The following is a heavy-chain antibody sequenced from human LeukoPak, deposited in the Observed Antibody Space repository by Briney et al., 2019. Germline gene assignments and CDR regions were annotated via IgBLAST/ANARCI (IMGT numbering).Heavy chain of an antibody. Sequence: SETLSLTCTVSGGSISSYYWSWIRQPPGKGLEWIGYIYYSGSTNYNPSLKSRVTISVDTSKNQFSLKLSSVTAADTAVYYCARHPYGGYGNAFDIWGQGTMVTVSS. CDR2: IYYSGST. V-gene: IGHV4-59*08. J-gene: IGHJ3*02. CDR1: GGSISSYY. CDR3: ARHPYGGYGNAFDI. D-gene: IGHD4-17*01.